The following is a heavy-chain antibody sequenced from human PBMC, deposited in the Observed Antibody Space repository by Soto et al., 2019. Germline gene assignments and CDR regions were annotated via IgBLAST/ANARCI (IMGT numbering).Heavy chain of an antibody. CDR3: ARVITIFGVVTRPDYYYYGMDV. CDR2: ISAYNGNT. CDR1: GYTFTSYG. V-gene: IGHV1-18*04. J-gene: IGHJ6*02. D-gene: IGHD3-3*01. Sequence: GASVKVSCKASGYTFTSYGISWLRQSPGQGLEWMGWISAYNGNTNYAQKLQGRVTMTTDTSTSTAYMELRSLRSDDTAVYYCARVITIFGVVTRPDYYYYGMDVWGQGTTVTVSS.